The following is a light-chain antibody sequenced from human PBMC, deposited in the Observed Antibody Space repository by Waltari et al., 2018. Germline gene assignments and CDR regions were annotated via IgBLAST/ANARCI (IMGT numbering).Light chain of an antibody. V-gene: IGKV1-39*01. CDR3: QQSFSTPQST. Sequence: DIQMTQSPSSLSASVGDRVTITCRASQSISSYLNWYQQKPGRAPKLLIYAASSLRSGVPSRFSGSGSGTEFTLTISSLQPEDFATYYCQQSFSTPQSTFGQGTRLEIK. CDR1: QSISSY. CDR2: AAS. J-gene: IGKJ5*01.